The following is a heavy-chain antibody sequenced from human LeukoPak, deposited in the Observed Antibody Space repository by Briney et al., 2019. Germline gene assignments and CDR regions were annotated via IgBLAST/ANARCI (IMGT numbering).Heavy chain of an antibody. Sequence: SETLSLTCTVSGGSISSYYWSWIRQPAGKGLEWIGRIYTSGSTNYNPSLKSRVTMSVDTSKNQFSLKLSSVTAADTAVYYCARDLGSYYDSSGYSFDYWGQGTLVTVSS. V-gene: IGHV4-4*07. CDR3: ARDLGSYYDSSGYSFDY. CDR2: IYTSGST. D-gene: IGHD3-22*01. CDR1: GGSISSYY. J-gene: IGHJ4*02.